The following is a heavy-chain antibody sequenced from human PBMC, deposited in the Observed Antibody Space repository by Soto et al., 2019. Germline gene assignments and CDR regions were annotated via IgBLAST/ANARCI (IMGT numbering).Heavy chain of an antibody. CDR3: PREDYYDSSGYLPVRYYFGMDV. J-gene: IGHJ6*02. V-gene: IGHV1-18*01. CDR1: GYTFTNSG. D-gene: IGHD3-22*01. CDR2: IGAYNGHT. Sequence: XSLKVSCKASGYTFTNSGISWVRQAPGQWLEWMGWIGAYNGHTKYAQKLQGRVTMTTDTSTSTAYMELRSLNSDDTAVYSCPREDYYDSSGYLPVRYYFGMDVWGQGTTVTVSS.